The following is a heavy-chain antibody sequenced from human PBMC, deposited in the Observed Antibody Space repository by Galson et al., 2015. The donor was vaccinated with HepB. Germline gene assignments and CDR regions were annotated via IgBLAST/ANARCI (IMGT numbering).Heavy chain of an antibody. Sequence: SLRLSCAASGFTFSSYAMHWVRQAPGKGLEWVAVISYDGSNKYYADSVKGRFTISRDNSKNTLYLQMNSLRAEDTAVYYCARVYYDFWSGYYAPPGMDVWGKGTTVTVSS. CDR1: GFTFSSYA. D-gene: IGHD3-3*01. J-gene: IGHJ6*04. V-gene: IGHV3-30-3*01. CDR2: ISYDGSNK. CDR3: ARVYYDFWSGYYAPPGMDV.